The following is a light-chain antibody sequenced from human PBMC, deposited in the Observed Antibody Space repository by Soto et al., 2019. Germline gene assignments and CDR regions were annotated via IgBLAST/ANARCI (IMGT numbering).Light chain of an antibody. V-gene: IGKV3-15*01. CDR1: QTVYHGY. J-gene: IGKJ1*01. CDR3: QQYNNWPPSGT. Sequence: EIVLTQSPGTLSLSPGDRATLSCRASQTVYHGYLAWYQQKPGQAPRLLIYLASTRATGIPARFSGSGSGTEFTLTISSLQSEDFAVYDCQQYNNWPPSGTVGQGTKVDIK. CDR2: LAS.